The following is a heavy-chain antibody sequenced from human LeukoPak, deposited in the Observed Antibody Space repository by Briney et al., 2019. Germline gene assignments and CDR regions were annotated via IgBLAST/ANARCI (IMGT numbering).Heavy chain of an antibody. D-gene: IGHD4-11*01. CDR2: IYYSGST. Sequence: SETLSLTCTVSGGSISSSSYYWGWIRQPPGKGLEWIGSIYYSGSTYYNPPLKSRVTISVDTSKNQFSLKLSSVTAADTAVYYCARHYITVTTPFDYWGQGTLVTVSS. CDR3: ARHYITVTTPFDY. CDR1: GGSISSSSYY. V-gene: IGHV4-39*01. J-gene: IGHJ4*02.